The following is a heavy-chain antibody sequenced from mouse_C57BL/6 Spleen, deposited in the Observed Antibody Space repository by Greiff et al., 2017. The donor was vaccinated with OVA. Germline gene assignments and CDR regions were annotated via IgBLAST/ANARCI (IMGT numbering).Heavy chain of an antibody. V-gene: IGHV1-81*01. CDR2: IYPRSGNT. J-gene: IGHJ4*01. Sequence: VQLQESGAELARPGASVKLSCKASGYTFTSYGISWVKQRTGQGLEWIGEIYPRSGNTYYNEKFKGKATLTADKSSSTAYMELRSLTSEDSAVYFCDYGSSYNAMDYWGQGTSVTVSS. CDR1: GYTFTSYG. CDR3: DYGSSYNAMDY. D-gene: IGHD1-1*01.